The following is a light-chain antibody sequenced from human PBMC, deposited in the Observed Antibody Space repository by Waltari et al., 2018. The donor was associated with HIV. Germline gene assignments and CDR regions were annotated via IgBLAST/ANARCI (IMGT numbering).Light chain of an antibody. CDR2: RNN. Sequence: QSVLTQAPSASGTPGQRVTISCSGSSSNIGSNYVYWYHQFPGTAPKLLIYRNNPRPSGVPARFSGSKSGTSASLAISGLRSEDEADYYCATWDDTLSGPVFGGGTKLTVL. CDR1: SSNIGSNY. J-gene: IGLJ2*01. CDR3: ATWDDTLSGPV. V-gene: IGLV1-47*01.